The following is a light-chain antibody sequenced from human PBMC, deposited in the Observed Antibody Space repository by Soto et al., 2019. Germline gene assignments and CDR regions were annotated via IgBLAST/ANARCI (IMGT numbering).Light chain of an antibody. Sequence: DIQMTQSPSSLSASVGDRVTITCRASESIARHLNWYQQRPGKAPKHLIYAASTLQNGVPSRFRGGGSVTDFTLTISNLQPEDFATYYCQQTYSTLSITFGQGTRLEIK. J-gene: IGKJ5*01. CDR3: QQTYSTLSIT. V-gene: IGKV1-39*01. CDR1: ESIARH. CDR2: AAS.